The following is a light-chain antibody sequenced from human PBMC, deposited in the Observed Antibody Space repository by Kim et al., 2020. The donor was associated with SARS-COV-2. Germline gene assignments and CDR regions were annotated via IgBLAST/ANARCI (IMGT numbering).Light chain of an antibody. J-gene: IGKJ2*01. CDR3: HQYGSSPYT. Sequence: LPPGDRATPSRRASQSVGSCFLAWFQQKPGQAPRLLIYGASSRATGIPDRFSGSESGTDFTLTISRLEPEDFAVYYCHQYGSSPYTFGQGTKLEI. CDR2: GAS. V-gene: IGKV3-20*01. CDR1: QSVGSCF.